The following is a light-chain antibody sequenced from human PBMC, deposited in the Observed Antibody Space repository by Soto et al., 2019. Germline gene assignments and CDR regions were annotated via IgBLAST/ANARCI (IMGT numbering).Light chain of an antibody. CDR1: KLGDKY. Sequence: YELTQPPSVSVSPGQTASITCSGDKLGDKYACWYQQKPGQSPVLVIYQDSKRPSGIPERFSGSNSGNTATLTISGTQAMDEADYYCQAWDSSTPVVFGGGTKLTVL. J-gene: IGLJ2*01. V-gene: IGLV3-1*01. CDR3: QAWDSSTPVV. CDR2: QDS.